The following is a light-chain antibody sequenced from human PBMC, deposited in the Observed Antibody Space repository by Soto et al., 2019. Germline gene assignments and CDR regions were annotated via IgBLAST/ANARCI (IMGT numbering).Light chain of an antibody. CDR1: QSVRSSY. CDR3: QQCGSSPLT. Sequence: EIVLTQSPGTLSLSPGERATLSCRASQSVRSSYLAWFQQRPGQAPRLLIYGASFRATGIPDRFSGSGSETDFTLTINSLEPEDFAVYYCQQCGSSPLTFGGGTKVEIK. CDR2: GAS. V-gene: IGKV3-20*01. J-gene: IGKJ4*01.